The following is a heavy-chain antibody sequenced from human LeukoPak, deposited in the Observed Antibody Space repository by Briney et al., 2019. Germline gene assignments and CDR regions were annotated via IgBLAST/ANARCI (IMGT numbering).Heavy chain of an antibody. CDR2: IKSKADGGTT. J-gene: IGHJ4*02. CDR1: GFTLSNAC. V-gene: IGHV3-15*01. D-gene: IGHD1-26*01. Sequence: GGTLRLSCAASGFTLSNACMSWVRQAPGKGQDWVGRIKSKADGGTTDYAAPVKGRFTISIDDSKNTLYLQMNSLKTEDTAVYYCTTSGTSDDYWGQGTLVTVSS. CDR3: TTSGTSDDY.